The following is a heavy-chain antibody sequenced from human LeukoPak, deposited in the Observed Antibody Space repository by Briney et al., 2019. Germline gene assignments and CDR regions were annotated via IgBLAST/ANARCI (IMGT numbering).Heavy chain of an antibody. J-gene: IGHJ5*02. D-gene: IGHD4-11*01. CDR2: ISPDGSEK. V-gene: IGHV3-7*01. CDR1: GFTFGNTW. Sequence: PGGPLRLSCAASGFTFGNTWMGWVRQAPGKGLEWVANISPDGSEKAYVYSVRGRFTISRDNAQSSVNLQMNSLRGEDSAVYFCGRWGVTTCLDRWGQGTLVSVAS. CDR3: GRWGVTTCLDR.